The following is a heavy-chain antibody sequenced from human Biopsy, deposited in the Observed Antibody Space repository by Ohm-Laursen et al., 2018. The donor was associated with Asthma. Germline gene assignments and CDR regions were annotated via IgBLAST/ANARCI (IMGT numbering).Heavy chain of an antibody. Sequence: SLRLSCAASGFTFSSYAMSWVRQAPGKGLEWVSATSGSGGSTYYADSVKGRFTISRDNSKNTLYLQMNSLRAEDTAVYYCAKGYYYDSSGFDYWGQGTLVTVSS. CDR2: TSGSGGST. J-gene: IGHJ4*02. CDR3: AKGYYYDSSGFDY. D-gene: IGHD3-22*01. CDR1: GFTFSSYA. V-gene: IGHV3-23*01.